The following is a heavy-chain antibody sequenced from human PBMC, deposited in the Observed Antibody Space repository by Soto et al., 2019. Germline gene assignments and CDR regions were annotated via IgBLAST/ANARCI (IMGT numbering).Heavy chain of an antibody. V-gene: IGHV1-18*01. CDR1: GYIFTSYG. CDR3: GRGPLEDPVNWNRDYYYYGMDV. J-gene: IGHJ6*02. CDR2: ISPYFGNA. D-gene: IGHD1-20*01. Sequence: ASVKVSCKASGYIFTSYGISWVRQAPEQGLEWMGWISPYFGNANYAQKFQGRVTNTADKSTSTAYMELSSLRSEDTAVYYCGRGPLEDPVNWNRDYYYYGMDVWGQGTTVTVSS.